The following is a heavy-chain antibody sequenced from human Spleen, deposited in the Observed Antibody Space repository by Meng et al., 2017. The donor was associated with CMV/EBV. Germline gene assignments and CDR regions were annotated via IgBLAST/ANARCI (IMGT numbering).Heavy chain of an antibody. CDR1: GFTFSSYW. Sequence: GESLKISCAASGFTFSSYWMSWVRQAPGKGLEWVANIKQDGSEKYYVDSVKGRFTISRDNAKNSLYLQMNSLRAEDTALYYCAKEYSSGWYYFDYWGQGTLVTVSS. D-gene: IGHD6-13*01. J-gene: IGHJ4*02. V-gene: IGHV3-7*03. CDR3: AKEYSSGWYYFDY. CDR2: IKQDGSEK.